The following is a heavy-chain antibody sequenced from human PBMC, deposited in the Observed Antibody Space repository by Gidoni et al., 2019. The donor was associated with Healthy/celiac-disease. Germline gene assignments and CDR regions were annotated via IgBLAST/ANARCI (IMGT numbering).Heavy chain of an antibody. V-gene: IGHV5-51*01. Sequence: EVQLVPSGAEVKKPGESLKISGTGCGNSLTSYWIGWVRQLPGKGLECMGISYPGDSSTRSSPSFPGKFTISADKSISTAYLQWSSLKASDTAMYYSARLLPPSVIDTAIVSYYFDYGGQGTLVTVSS. CDR2: SYPGDSST. CDR3: ARLLPPSVIDTAIVSYYFDY. CDR1: GNSLTSYW. D-gene: IGHD5-18*01. J-gene: IGHJ4*02.